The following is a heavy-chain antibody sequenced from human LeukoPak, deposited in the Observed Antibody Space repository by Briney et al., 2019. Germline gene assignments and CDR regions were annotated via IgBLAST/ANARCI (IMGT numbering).Heavy chain of an antibody. J-gene: IGHJ6*03. CDR1: GYTFTSYD. D-gene: IGHD2-2*01. Sequence: ASVKVSCKASGYTFTSYDINWVRQATGQGLEWMGWMNPNSGNTGYAQKFQGRVTITRNTSISTAYMELSSLRSEDTAVYYCARAERYCSSTSCLYYMDVWGKGTTVTVSS. CDR2: MNPNSGNT. V-gene: IGHV1-8*03. CDR3: ARAERYCSSTSCLYYMDV.